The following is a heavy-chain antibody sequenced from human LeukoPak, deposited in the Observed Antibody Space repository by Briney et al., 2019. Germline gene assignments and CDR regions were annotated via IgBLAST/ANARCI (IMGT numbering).Heavy chain of an antibody. Sequence: GGSLRLSSAASGFTVSSNYMSWVRQAPGKGLEWVSVIYSGGSTYYADSVKGRFTISRDNSKNTLYLQMNSLRAEDTAVYYCARGLVGATTGFCFDYWGQGTLVTVSS. V-gene: IGHV3-53*01. D-gene: IGHD1-26*01. CDR3: ARGLVGATTGFCFDY. J-gene: IGHJ4*02. CDR2: IYSGGST. CDR1: GFTVSSNY.